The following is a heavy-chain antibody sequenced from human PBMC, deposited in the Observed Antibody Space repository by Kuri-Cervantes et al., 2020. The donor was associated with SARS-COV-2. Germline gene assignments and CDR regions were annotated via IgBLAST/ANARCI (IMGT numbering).Heavy chain of an antibody. CDR3: TTRPLITIFGVVTVGGDYFDY. V-gene: IGHV3-15*01. CDR2: IKSKTDGGTT. Sequence: GGSLRLSCAASGFTFSSYWMSWVRQAPGKGLEWVGRIKSKTDGGTTDYAAPVKGRFTISRDDSKNTLYLQMNSLKTEDTAVYYCTTRPLITIFGVVTVGGDYFDYWGQGTLVTVSS. CDR1: GFTFSSYW. J-gene: IGHJ4*02. D-gene: IGHD3-3*01.